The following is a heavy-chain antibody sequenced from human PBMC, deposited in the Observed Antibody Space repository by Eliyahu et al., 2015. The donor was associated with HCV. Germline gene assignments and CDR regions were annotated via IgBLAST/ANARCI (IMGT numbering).Heavy chain of an antibody. J-gene: IGHJ5*02. CDR2: THYSGST. V-gene: IGHV4-59*13. CDR3: ASGGGGIAVTGTGGWFDP. D-gene: IGHD6-19*01. CDR1: GGSIXSYY. Sequence: QVQLQESGPGLVKPSETLSLTCSVSGGSIXSYYGVGXRRXQGKGLEWIGYTHYSGSTNYNPSLKSRVTISVDTSKNQFSLKMSSVTAADTAVYYCASGGGGIAVTGTGGWFDPWGQGTLVTVSS.